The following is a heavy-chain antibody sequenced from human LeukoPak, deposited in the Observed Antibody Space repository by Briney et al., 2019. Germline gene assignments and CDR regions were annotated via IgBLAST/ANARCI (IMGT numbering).Heavy chain of an antibody. D-gene: IGHD2-21*01. CDR3: ARRVVIAAPFDY. CDR2: IYSGGST. V-gene: IGHV3-66*02. CDR1: GFTVSSNY. Sequence: GGSLRLSCAASGFTVSSNYMSWVRQAPGKGLEWVSVIYSGGSTYYADSVKGRFTISRDNSKNTLYLQMNSLRAEDTAVYYCARRVVIAAPFDYWGQGTLVTVSS. J-gene: IGHJ4*02.